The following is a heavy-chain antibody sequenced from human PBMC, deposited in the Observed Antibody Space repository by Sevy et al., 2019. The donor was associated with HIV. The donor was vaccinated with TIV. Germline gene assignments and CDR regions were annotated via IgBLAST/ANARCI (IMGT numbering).Heavy chain of an antibody. D-gene: IGHD3-10*01. CDR3: ARGPPDGSYDYFDY. CDR1: GFTFNYYN. CDR2: VSGSSNYI. V-gene: IGHV3-21*06. J-gene: IGHJ4*02. Sequence: GGSLRLSCATSGFTFNYYNMNWVRQAPGKGLEWVSSVSGSSNYIYYAESVKGRFIISRDNTKNTLYLQMNSLRVDDTALYYCARGPPDGSYDYFDYWGQGTLVTVSS.